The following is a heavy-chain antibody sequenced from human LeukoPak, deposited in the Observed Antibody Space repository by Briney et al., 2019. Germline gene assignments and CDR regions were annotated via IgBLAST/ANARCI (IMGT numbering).Heavy chain of an antibody. CDR2: IYYSGTT. Sequence: TSETLSLTCIVSGASISSSSYYWGWIRQPPGKGLECIGSIYYSGTTYYNPSLKSRVTISVDTSKNQFSIKVISVTAADTAVYYCARVGTRNYYSDVWGKGTTVTVSS. CDR1: GASISSSSYY. J-gene: IGHJ6*03. CDR3: ARVGTRNYYSDV. V-gene: IGHV4-39*07.